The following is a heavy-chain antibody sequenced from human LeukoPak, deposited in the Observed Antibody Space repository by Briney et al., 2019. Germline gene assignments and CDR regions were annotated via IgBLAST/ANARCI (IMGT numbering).Heavy chain of an antibody. Sequence: PGRSLRLSCAASGFTFSCYAMHWVRQAPGKGLEWVAVISYDGSNKYYADSVKGRFTISRDNSKNTLYLQMNSLRAEDTAVYYCARDRVSGFLDYWGQGTLVTVSS. J-gene: IGHJ4*02. D-gene: IGHD5-12*01. CDR3: ARDRVSGFLDY. CDR2: ISYDGSNK. CDR1: GFTFSCYA. V-gene: IGHV3-30-3*01.